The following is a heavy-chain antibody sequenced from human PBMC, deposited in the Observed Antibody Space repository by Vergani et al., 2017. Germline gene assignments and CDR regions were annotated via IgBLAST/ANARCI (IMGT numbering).Heavy chain of an antibody. D-gene: IGHD2-2*01. J-gene: IGHJ5*02. V-gene: IGHV1-18*01. Sequence: QVQLVQSGAEVKKPGASVKVSCKASGYTFTSYGISWVRQAPGQGLEWMGWISAYNGNTNYAQKLQGRVTMTTDTSTSTAYMDLRSLRSDDTAVYYCARDSSSVVVGAWFDPWGQGTLVTVSS. CDR3: ARDSSSVVVGAWFDP. CDR2: ISAYNGNT. CDR1: GYTFTSYG.